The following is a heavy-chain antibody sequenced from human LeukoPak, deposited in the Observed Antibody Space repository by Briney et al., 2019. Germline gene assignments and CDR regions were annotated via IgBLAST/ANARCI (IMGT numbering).Heavy chain of an antibody. V-gene: IGHV3-30*04. CDR2: ISYDGSNR. D-gene: IGHD6-13*01. CDR1: GFTLSSYA. J-gene: IGHJ3*02. Sequence: GGSLRLSCAASGFTLSSYAMHWVRQAPGKGLEWVAVISYDGSNRYYADSVKGRFTISRDNSENTLYLQMNSLRAEDTAMYYCARVAAAAYYDAFDIWGQGTMVTVSS. CDR3: ARVAAAAYYDAFDI.